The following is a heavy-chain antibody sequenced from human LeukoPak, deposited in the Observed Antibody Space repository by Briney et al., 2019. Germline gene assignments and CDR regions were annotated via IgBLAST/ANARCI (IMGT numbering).Heavy chain of an antibody. D-gene: IGHD5-24*01. CDR2: INPSGGST. Sequence: ASVKVSCKASGYTFTSYYMHWVRQAPGQGLEWVGIINPSGGSTSYAQKFQGRVTMTRDTSTSTVYMELSSLRSEDTAVYYCARKHLMGRDGYNRYAFDIWGQGTMVTVSS. CDR3: ARKHLMGRDGYNRYAFDI. CDR1: GYTFTSYY. V-gene: IGHV1-46*01. J-gene: IGHJ3*02.